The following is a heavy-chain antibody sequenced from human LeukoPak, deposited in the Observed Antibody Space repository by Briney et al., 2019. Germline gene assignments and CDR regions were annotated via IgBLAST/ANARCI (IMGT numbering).Heavy chain of an antibody. CDR3: AKEIVVVPASVQPTYYYYGMDV. CDR2: ISGSGGST. D-gene: IGHD2-2*01. CDR1: GFTFSSYA. Sequence: GGSLRLSCAASGFTFSSYAMSWVRQAPGKGLEWVSAISGSGGSTYYADSVKGRFTISRDNSKNTLYLQMNSLSAEDTAVYYCAKEIVVVPASVQPTYYYYGMDVWGQGTTVTVSS. J-gene: IGHJ6*02. V-gene: IGHV3-23*01.